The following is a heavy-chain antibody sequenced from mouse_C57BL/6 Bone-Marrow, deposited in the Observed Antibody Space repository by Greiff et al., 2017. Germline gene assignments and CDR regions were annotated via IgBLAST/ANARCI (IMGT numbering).Heavy chain of an antibody. J-gene: IGHJ2*01. CDR2: IYPGDGDT. CDR3: ARGDGSSYDYFDY. D-gene: IGHD1-1*01. V-gene: IGHV1-80*01. CDR1: GYAFSSYW. Sequence: LVESGAELVKPGASVKISCKASGYAFSSYWMNWVKQRPGKGLEWIGQIYPGDGDTNYNGKFKGKATLTADKSSSTAYMQLSSLTSEDSAVYFCARGDGSSYDYFDYWGQGTTLTVSS.